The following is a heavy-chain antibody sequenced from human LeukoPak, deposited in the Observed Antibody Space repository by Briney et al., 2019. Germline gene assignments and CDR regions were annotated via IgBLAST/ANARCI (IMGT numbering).Heavy chain of an antibody. CDR1: GFTFSNSA. Sequence: GGSLRLSCAASGFTFSNSAMSWIRQAPGKGLEWVSYISSSGSTIYYADSVKGRFTISRDNAKNSLYLQMNSLRAEDTAVYYCARSPGGLYYYYMDVWGKGTTVTVSS. D-gene: IGHD3-10*01. J-gene: IGHJ6*03. V-gene: IGHV3-11*04. CDR2: ISSSGSTI. CDR3: ARSPGGLYYYYMDV.